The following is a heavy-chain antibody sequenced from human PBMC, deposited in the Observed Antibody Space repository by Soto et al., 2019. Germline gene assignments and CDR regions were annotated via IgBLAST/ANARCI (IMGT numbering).Heavy chain of an antibody. J-gene: IGHJ4*02. D-gene: IGHD6-19*01. Sequence: EVQLVEFGGGLVQPGGSLRLSCAASGFTFHTFGMNWVRQAPGKGLEWVSYITSISTGIYYADSVKGRFTISRDNTKNTLFLQMNSLRAEDTAVYHCVKQYSSGWGWGQGTLVTVSS. CDR2: ITSISTGI. CDR3: VKQYSSGWG. V-gene: IGHV3-48*01. CDR1: GFTFHTFG.